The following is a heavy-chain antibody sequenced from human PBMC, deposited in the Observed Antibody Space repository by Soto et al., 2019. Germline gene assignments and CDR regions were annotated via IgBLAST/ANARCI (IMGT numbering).Heavy chain of an antibody. CDR2: IRAYNGNT. J-gene: IGHJ6*02. CDR1: GYTFTSYG. Sequence: QVQLVQSGAEVKKPGASVKVSCKASGYTFTSYGISWVRQAPGQGLEWMGWIRAYNGNTNYAQKLQGRVTMTTDPSPRTAHLELRRLTSDDTAVYYCARDLPTMAVWGQGTRVTVSS. V-gene: IGHV1-18*01. CDR3: ARDLPTMAV.